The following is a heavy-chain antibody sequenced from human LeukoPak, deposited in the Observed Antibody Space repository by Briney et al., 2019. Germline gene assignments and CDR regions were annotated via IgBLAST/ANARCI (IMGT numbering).Heavy chain of an antibody. Sequence: SVKVSCKASGYTFTGYYMHWVRQAPGQGLEWMGRIIPILGIANYAQKFQGRVTITADKSTSTAYMELSSLRSEDTAVYYCARGSRYSSSWYDYYYGMDVWGQGTTVTVSS. CDR2: IIPILGIA. CDR3: ARGSRYSSSWYDYYYGMDV. D-gene: IGHD6-13*01. J-gene: IGHJ6*02. V-gene: IGHV1-69*04. CDR1: GYTFTGYY.